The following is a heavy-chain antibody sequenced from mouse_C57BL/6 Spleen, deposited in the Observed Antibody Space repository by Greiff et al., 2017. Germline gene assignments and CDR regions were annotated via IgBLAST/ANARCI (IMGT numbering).Heavy chain of an antibody. V-gene: IGHV1-82*01. D-gene: IGHD1-1*01. CDR2: IYPGDGDT. CDR3: AREYYDGSIWYFDV. J-gene: IGHJ1*03. CDR1: GYAFSSYW. Sequence: QVHVKPSGPELVKPGASVKISCKASGYAFSSYWMNWVKQRPGKGLEWIGRIYPGDGDTKYNGKFKGKATMTADKSSSTAYMQLSRLTSEASAVYFCAREYYDGSIWYFDVWGTGTTVTVSS.